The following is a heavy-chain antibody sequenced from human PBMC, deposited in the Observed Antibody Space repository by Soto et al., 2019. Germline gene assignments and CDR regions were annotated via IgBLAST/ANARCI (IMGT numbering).Heavy chain of an antibody. J-gene: IGHJ4*02. V-gene: IGHV3-30*18. CDR2: ISKDGNDQ. Sequence: QVQLVESGGGVVQPGTSLRLSCAASGFTFSTYAMHWVRQAPGKGLEWVAMISKDGNDQYYADSVKGRFTVSRDNSKNTVSPPMHSPRPEDTSFYYCAKDRWEFTRYFDSGGQGTLVTVSS. D-gene: IGHD1-26*01. CDR1: GFTFSTYA. CDR3: AKDRWEFTRYFDS.